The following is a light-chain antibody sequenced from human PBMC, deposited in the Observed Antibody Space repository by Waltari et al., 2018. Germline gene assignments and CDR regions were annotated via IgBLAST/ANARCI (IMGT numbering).Light chain of an antibody. Sequence: EIVLTQSPATLSLSPGEGATLSCRASQSVSNYLAWNQQKPGQAPRLLIYGTYNRATGIPARFSGSGSGTDFTLTIRSLEPEDFAVYYCQQRASWPNTFGQGTKLEIK. CDR3: QQRASWPNT. CDR1: QSVSNY. J-gene: IGKJ2*01. CDR2: GTY. V-gene: IGKV3-11*01.